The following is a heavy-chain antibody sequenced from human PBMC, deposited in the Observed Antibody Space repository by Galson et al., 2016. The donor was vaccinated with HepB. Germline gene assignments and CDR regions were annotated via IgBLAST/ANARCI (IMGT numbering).Heavy chain of an antibody. Sequence: SLRLSCAVSGFTFSSYSMNWVRQAPGKGLEWVSSIASTGIYIYYADSVKGRFTISRDNAKKSLYLQMNSLRAEDTAVYYCARDLQAITMVRGVIGYFDYLGQGTLATVSS. J-gene: IGHJ4*02. CDR1: GFTFSSYS. D-gene: IGHD3-10*01. CDR2: IASTGIYI. V-gene: IGHV3-21*01. CDR3: ARDLQAITMVRGVIGYFDY.